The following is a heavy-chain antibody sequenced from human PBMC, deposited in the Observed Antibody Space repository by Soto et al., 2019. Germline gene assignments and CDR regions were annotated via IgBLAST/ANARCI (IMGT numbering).Heavy chain of an antibody. J-gene: IGHJ3*02. CDR2: ISSSGGGT. CDR1: GFTFSSHA. CDR3: AMGGIVGPNGPFDI. V-gene: IGHV3-23*01. D-gene: IGHD1-26*01. Sequence: GGSLRLSCAASGFTFSSHAMSWVRQAPGKGLEWVSAISSSGGGTYYADSVKGRFTISRDNSKNTLYLQMNSLRAEDTAVHYCAMGGIVGPNGPFDIWGQGTMVTVSS.